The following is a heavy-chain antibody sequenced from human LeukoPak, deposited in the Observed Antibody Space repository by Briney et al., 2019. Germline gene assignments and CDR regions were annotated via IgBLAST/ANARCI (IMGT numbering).Heavy chain of an antibody. J-gene: IGHJ4*02. D-gene: IGHD6-13*01. Sequence: GGSLRLSCAASGFTFSSYGMHWVRQAPGKGLEWVAVIRYDGSNKYYADSVKGRFTISRDNSKNTLYLQMNSLRAEDTAVYYCAKEYRYSSSWYYFDYWGQGTLVTVSS. CDR1: GFTFSSYG. V-gene: IGHV3-30*02. CDR3: AKEYRYSSSWYYFDY. CDR2: IRYDGSNK.